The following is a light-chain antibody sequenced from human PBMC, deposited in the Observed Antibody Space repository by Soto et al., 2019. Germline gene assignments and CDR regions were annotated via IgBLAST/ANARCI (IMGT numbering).Light chain of an antibody. CDR3: QQYNSFSWT. V-gene: IGKV1-5*03. CDR1: QIISTW. Sequence: DIQMTQSPSTLSASVGDRVTITCRASQIISTWLAWYQQKPGKAPKLLIYKASTLESGVPSRFSGSGSGTDFTLTISSLQPDDFATYYCQQYNSFSWTFGQGTKVEIK. J-gene: IGKJ1*01. CDR2: KAS.